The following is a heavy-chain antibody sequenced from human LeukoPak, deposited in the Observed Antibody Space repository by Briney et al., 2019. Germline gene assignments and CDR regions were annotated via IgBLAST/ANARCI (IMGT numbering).Heavy chain of an antibody. Sequence: PGGSLRLSCAASGFTFSSYVLHWVRKAPGKGLEWVADISYDGSNKYYADSVKGRFTISRDNSKNTLYLQMNSLRAEDTAVYYCASRAILTPLYYFDYWGQGTLVAVSS. J-gene: IGHJ4*02. CDR2: ISYDGSNK. CDR3: ASRAILTPLYYFDY. D-gene: IGHD3-9*01. CDR1: GFTFSSYV. V-gene: IGHV3-30*14.